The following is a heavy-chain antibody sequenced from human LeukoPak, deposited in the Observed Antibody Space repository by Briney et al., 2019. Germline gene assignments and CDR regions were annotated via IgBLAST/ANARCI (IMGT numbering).Heavy chain of an antibody. CDR1: GFTFSSYA. CDR3: AKPVVSYYYYGMDV. J-gene: IGHJ6*02. CDR2: ISGSGGST. D-gene: IGHD2-21*01. V-gene: IGHV3-23*01. Sequence: GGSLRLSCAASGFTFSSYAMSWVRQAPGKGLEWVSAISGSGGSTYYADSAKGRFTISRDNSKNTLYLQMNSLRAEDTAVYYCAKPVVSYYYYGMDVWGQGTTVTVSS.